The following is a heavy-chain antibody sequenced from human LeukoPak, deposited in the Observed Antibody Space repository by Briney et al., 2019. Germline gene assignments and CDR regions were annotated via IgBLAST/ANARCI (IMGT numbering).Heavy chain of an antibody. V-gene: IGHV3-23*01. CDR3: AKGQVLRFLEWSPFDY. D-gene: IGHD3-3*01. CDR2: ISGSGGST. CDR1: GFTFSSYA. Sequence: GGSLRLSCAASGFTFSSYAMSWVRQAPGKGLEWVSAISGSGGSTYYADSVKGRFTISRGNSKNTLYLQMNSLRAEDTAVYYCAKGQVLRFLEWSPFDYWGQGTLVTVSS. J-gene: IGHJ4*02.